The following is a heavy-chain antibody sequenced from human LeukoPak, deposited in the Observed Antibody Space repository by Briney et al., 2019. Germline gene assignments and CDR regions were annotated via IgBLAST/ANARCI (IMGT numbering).Heavy chain of an antibody. Sequence: ASVKVSCKASGYAFTGYYMHWVRQAPGQGLEWMGWINPNSGGTNYAQKFQGWVTMTRDTSISTAYMELSRLRSDDTAVYYCARDRGSGWSLDYWGQGTLVTVSS. CDR2: INPNSGGT. CDR3: ARDRGSGWSLDY. J-gene: IGHJ4*02. V-gene: IGHV1-2*04. CDR1: GYAFTGYY. D-gene: IGHD6-19*01.